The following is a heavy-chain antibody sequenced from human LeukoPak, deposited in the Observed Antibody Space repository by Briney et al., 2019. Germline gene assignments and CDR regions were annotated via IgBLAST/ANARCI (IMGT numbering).Heavy chain of an antibody. D-gene: IGHD1-14*01. V-gene: IGHV3-74*01. CDR1: GFTFSHHW. J-gene: IGHJ5*02. CDR2: ISSDESST. CDR3: TRNPDGRNWFDP. Sequence: GGSLRLSYAASGFTFSHHWMHWVRQAPGKGLVWVSHISSDESSTTYADPVKGRFTISRDNRKNTLYLQMNSLRVEDTAMYYCTRNPDGRNWFDPWGQGTLVTVSS.